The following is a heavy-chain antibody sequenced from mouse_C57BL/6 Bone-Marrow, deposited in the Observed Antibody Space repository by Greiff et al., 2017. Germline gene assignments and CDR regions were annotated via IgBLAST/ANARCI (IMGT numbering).Heavy chain of an antibody. D-gene: IGHD1-1*01. CDR3: TRLAFYYGSSCFDY. J-gene: IGHJ2*01. Sequence: VQLQQSGAELVRPGASVTLSCKASGYTFTDYEMHWVKQTPVHGLEWIGAIDPETGGTAYNQKFKGKAILTADKTASTAYMELRSLTSEDSAVYYCTRLAFYYGSSCFDYWVQGTTLTVSS. CDR1: GYTFTDYE. CDR2: IDPETGGT. V-gene: IGHV1-15*01.